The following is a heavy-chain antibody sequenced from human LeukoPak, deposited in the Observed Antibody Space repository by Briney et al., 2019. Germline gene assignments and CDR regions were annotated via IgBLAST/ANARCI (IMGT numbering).Heavy chain of an antibody. J-gene: IGHJ6*03. D-gene: IGHD3-10*01. CDR1: GFTFSSYA. V-gene: IGHV3-7*01. Sequence: PGGSLRLSCAASGFTFSSYAMSWVRQAPGKGLEWVANIKPDGSDKYYVDSVKGRFTISRDNAKNSVYLHMNSLRAEDTALYYCARLSAYYYGSYFYYYMDVWGKGTTVTVSS. CDR3: ARLSAYYYGSYFYYYMDV. CDR2: IKPDGSDK.